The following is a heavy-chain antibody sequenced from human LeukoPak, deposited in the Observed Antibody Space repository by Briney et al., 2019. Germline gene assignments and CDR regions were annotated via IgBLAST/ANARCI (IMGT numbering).Heavy chain of an antibody. D-gene: IGHD3-3*01. CDR3: ARGSLKYYDFWSGYYPEYYYGMDV. Sequence: PWASVKVSCKASGGTFSSYAISWVRQAPGQGLEWMGGIIPIFGTANYAQKFQGRVTMTRNTSISTAYMELSSLRSEDTAVYYCARGSLKYYDFWSGYYPEYYYGMDVWGQGTTVTVSS. CDR1: GGTFSSYA. CDR2: IIPIFGTA. V-gene: IGHV1-69*05. J-gene: IGHJ6*02.